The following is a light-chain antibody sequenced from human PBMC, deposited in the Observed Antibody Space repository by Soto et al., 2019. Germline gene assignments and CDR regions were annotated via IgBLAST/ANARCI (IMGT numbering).Light chain of an antibody. CDR2: RND. CDR1: SSNIGSNF. V-gene: IGLV1-47*01. CDR3: AAWDDGLSGRL. Sequence: QSVLTQPPSASGTPGQRVTISCSGSSSNIGSNFVFWYQQLPGTAPKLLIARNDQRPSGVPDRFSGSKSGTSASLAISGIRSEDEADYYCAAWDDGLSGRLFGGGTKLTVL. J-gene: IGLJ3*02.